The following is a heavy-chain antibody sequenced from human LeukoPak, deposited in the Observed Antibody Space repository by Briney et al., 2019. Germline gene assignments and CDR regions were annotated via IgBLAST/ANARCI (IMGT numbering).Heavy chain of an antibody. J-gene: IGHJ3*02. D-gene: IGHD3-10*01. CDR1: GGSISSGGYY. CDR2: IYYSGST. V-gene: IGHV4-31*03. CDR3: ARDPRWFGEPGAFDI. Sequence: SETLSLTCTVSGGSISSGGYYWSWIRLHPGKGLEWIGYIYYSGSTYYNPSLKSRVTISVDTSKNQFSLKLSSVTAADTAVYYCARDPRWFGEPGAFDIWGQGTMVTVSS.